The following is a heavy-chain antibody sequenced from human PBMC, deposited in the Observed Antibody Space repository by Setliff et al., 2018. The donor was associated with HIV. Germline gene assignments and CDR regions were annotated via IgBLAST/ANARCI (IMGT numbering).Heavy chain of an antibody. J-gene: IGHJ5*02. Sequence: GGSLRLSCAASGFTFSSYGMAWVRQPPGKGLEWLAFITGSGSSIDYADSVKGRLSISRDNSQNTLYLQLNSLRADDTAIYYCAKESALHGSTLTWGQGTLVTVSS. D-gene: IGHD1-1*01. CDR2: ITGSGSSI. CDR1: GFTFSSYG. CDR3: AKESALHGSTLT. V-gene: IGHV3-23*01.